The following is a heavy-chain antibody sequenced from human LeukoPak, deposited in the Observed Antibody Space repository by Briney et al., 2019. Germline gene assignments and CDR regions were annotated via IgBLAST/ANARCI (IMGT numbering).Heavy chain of an antibody. CDR2: ISYDGSNK. CDR1: GFTLSSYA. D-gene: IGHD6-6*01. V-gene: IGHV3-30-3*01. Sequence: PGGSLRLSCAASGFTLSSYAMHWVRQAPGKGLEWVAVISYDGSNKYYADSVKGRFTISRDNSKNTLYLQMNSLRAEDTAVYYCARAGGWSARRFFDYWGQGTLVTVSS. J-gene: IGHJ4*02. CDR3: ARAGGWSARRFFDY.